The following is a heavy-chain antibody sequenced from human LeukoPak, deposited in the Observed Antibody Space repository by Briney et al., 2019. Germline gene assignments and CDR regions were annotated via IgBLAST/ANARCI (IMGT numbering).Heavy chain of an antibody. D-gene: IGHD1-26*01. J-gene: IGHJ4*02. CDR1: GFTFSSYW. CDR2: IKRDGSST. V-gene: IGHV3-74*01. Sequence: GGSLRLSRAASGFTFSSYWMHWVRQAPGKGLMWVSRIKRDGSSTSYADSVKGRFTISRDNAKNTLYLQMNSLRAEDTAVYYCARDIEWELPHFDYWGQGTLVTVSS. CDR3: ARDIEWELPHFDY.